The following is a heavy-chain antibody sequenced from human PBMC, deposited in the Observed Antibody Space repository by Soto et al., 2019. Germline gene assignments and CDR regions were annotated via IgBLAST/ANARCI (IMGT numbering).Heavy chain of an antibody. D-gene: IGHD6-6*01. J-gene: IGHJ4*02. CDR2: SRNKANSYTT. V-gene: IGHV3-72*01. CDR1: GFTFSDHY. CDR3: VRSMPIEARPLVH. Sequence: GSLRLSCAASGFTFSDHYMDWVRQAPGKGLEWVGRSRNKANSYTTDYAASVKGRFTISRDDSKNSLYLQMNSLKTEDSAVYYFVRSMPIEARPLVHRGRGTLVTVS.